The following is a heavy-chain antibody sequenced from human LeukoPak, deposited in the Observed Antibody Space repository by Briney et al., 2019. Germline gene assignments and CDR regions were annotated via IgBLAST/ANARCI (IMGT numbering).Heavy chain of an antibody. Sequence: GASVKVSCKASSYTFTSYGISWVRQAPGQGLEWMGWISAYNGNTNYAQKLQGRVTMTTDTSTSTAYMELRSLRSDDTAVYYCARDRTTAYYYYGMDVWGQGTTVTVSS. CDR2: ISAYNGNT. D-gene: IGHD4-17*01. CDR3: ARDRTTAYYYYGMDV. CDR1: SYTFTSYG. V-gene: IGHV1-18*01. J-gene: IGHJ6*02.